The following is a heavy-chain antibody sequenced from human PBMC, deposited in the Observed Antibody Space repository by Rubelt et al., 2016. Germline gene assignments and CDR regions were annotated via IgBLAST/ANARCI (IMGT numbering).Heavy chain of an antibody. CDR3: AADQYCSSTSCYTVFWYYGMDV. Sequence: QLVQSGAEVKKPGASVKVSCKASGYTFTSYGISWVRQAPGQGLEWIGWIVVGSGNTNYAQKFQERFPITRDMSTSTAYMELSSLRSEDTAVYYCAADQYCSSTSCYTVFWYYGMDVWGQGTTVTVSS. CDR2: IVVGSGNT. CDR1: GYTFTSYG. J-gene: IGHJ6*02. V-gene: IGHV1-58*02. D-gene: IGHD2-2*02.